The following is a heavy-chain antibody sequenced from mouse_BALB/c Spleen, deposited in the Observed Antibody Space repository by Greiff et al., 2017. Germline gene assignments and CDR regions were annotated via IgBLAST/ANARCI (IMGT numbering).Heavy chain of an antibody. Sequence: QVQLQQSGAELAKPGASVKMSCKASGYTFTSYWMHWVKQRPGQGLEWIGYINPSTGYTEYNQKFKDKATLTADKSSSTAYMQLSSLTSEDSAVYYCARPFYYGSSWGWYFDVWGAGTTVTVSS. D-gene: IGHD1-1*01. V-gene: IGHV1-7*01. J-gene: IGHJ1*01. CDR1: GYTFTSYW. CDR3: ARPFYYGSSWGWYFDV. CDR2: INPSTGYT.